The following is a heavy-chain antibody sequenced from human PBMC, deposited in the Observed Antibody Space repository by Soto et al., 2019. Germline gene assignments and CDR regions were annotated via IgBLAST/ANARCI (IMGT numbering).Heavy chain of an antibody. D-gene: IGHD2-2*01. V-gene: IGHV3-21*01. CDR2: ISSSSSYI. J-gene: IGHJ3*02. Sequence: GGSLRLSCAASGFTFSSYSMNLVRQAPGKGLEWVSSISSSSSYIYYADSVKGRFTISRDNAKNSLYLQMNSLRAEDTAVYYCARDTNQPLAFDIWGQGTMVTVSS. CDR3: ARDTNQPLAFDI. CDR1: GFTFSSYS.